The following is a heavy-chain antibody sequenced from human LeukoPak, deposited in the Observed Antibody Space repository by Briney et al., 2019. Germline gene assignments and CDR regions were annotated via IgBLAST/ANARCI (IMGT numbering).Heavy chain of an antibody. J-gene: IGHJ4*02. CDR3: AKLIAAGKPTHFDY. V-gene: IGHV3-23*01. CDR1: GFTFSSYA. CDR2: ISGSGGTT. D-gene: IGHD6-13*01. Sequence: GGSLRLSCAASGFTFSSYAMSWVRQAPGKGLEWVSGISGSGGTTYYADSVKGRFTISRDNSKNTLYLQMNSLRAEDTAVYYCAKLIAAGKPTHFDYWGQGTLVTVSS.